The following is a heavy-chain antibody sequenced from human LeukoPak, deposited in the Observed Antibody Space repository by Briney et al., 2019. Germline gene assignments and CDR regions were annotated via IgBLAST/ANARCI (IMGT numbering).Heavy chain of an antibody. Sequence: PSETLSLTCRVSGGSISGYYWSWLRQPPGKGLEWIGYIHYSGTTNYKPSLESRVTISIDTSKNQFSLKLSSVTAADTAVYYCARDFYDILTGFEGFDYWGQGTLVTVSS. CDR2: IHYSGTT. V-gene: IGHV4-59*01. J-gene: IGHJ4*02. CDR1: GGSISGYY. D-gene: IGHD3-9*01. CDR3: ARDFYDILTGFEGFDY.